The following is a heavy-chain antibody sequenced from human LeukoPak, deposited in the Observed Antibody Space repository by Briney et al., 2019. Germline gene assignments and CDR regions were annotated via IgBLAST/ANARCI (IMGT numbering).Heavy chain of an antibody. CDR1: GFTFDDYA. CDR3: ARDLLGMWSGSYSDY. V-gene: IGHV3-9*01. Sequence: GRSLRLSCAASGFTFDDYAMHWVRQAPGKGLEWVSGISWNSGSIGYADSVKGRFTISRDNAKNSLYLQMNSLRAEDTAVYYCARDLLGMWSGSYSDYWGQGTLVTVSS. D-gene: IGHD1-26*01. CDR2: ISWNSGSI. J-gene: IGHJ4*02.